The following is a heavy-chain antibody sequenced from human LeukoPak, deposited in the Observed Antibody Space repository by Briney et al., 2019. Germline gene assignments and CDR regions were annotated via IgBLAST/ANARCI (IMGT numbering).Heavy chain of an antibody. CDR3: AKELGNYRHFDY. CDR2: ISGSGGST. V-gene: IGHV3-23*01. D-gene: IGHD1-7*01. CDR1: GFTFSSYW. J-gene: IGHJ4*02. Sequence: GGSLRLSCAASGFTFSSYWMDWVRQAAGKGLEWVSAISGSGGSTYYADSVKGRFTISRDNSKNTLYLQMNGLRAEDTAVYYCAKELGNYRHFDYWGQGTLVTVSS.